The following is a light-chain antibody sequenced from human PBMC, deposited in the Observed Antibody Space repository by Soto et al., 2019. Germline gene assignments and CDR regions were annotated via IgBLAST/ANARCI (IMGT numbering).Light chain of an antibody. J-gene: IGLJ2*01. CDR3: SSYTSSTSLEVV. Sequence: QSALTQPASVSGAPGQSSTISCTGTSSDVGGHNYVSWYQQHPGTAPKLMIYEVTNRPSGVSNRFSGSKSGNTASLTISGLQAEDEADYYCSSYTSSTSLEVVFGGGTTVTLL. CDR2: EVT. V-gene: IGLV2-14*01. CDR1: SSDVGGHNY.